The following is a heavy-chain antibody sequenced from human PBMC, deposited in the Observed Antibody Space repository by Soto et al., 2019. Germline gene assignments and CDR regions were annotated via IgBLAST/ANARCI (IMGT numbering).Heavy chain of an antibody. CDR2: ISYDGSNK. D-gene: IGHD3-22*01. CDR1: GFTFSSYG. V-gene: IGHV3-30*18. Sequence: QVQLVESGGGVVQPGRSLRLSCAASGFTFSSYGIHWVRQAPGKGLEWVALISYDGSNKYCADSVKGRFTISRDNSKNTLYLQMNSLRAEDTAMYYCAKDAPYYYDSSGYYGPFDYWGQGTLVTVSS. CDR3: AKDAPYYYDSSGYYGPFDY. J-gene: IGHJ4*02.